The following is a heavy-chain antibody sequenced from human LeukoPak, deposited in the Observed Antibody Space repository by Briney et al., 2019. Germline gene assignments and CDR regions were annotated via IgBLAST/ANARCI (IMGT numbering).Heavy chain of an antibody. Sequence: ASVKVSCKASGYTFTSYGISWVRQAPGQGLEWMGWISAYNGNTNYAQKLQGRVTMTTDTSTSTAYMELRSLRSEDTAVYYCARGVGYSSGWYDYYYGMDVWGQGTTVTVSS. D-gene: IGHD6-19*01. CDR2: ISAYNGNT. CDR3: ARGVGYSSGWYDYYYGMDV. J-gene: IGHJ6*02. CDR1: GYTFTSYG. V-gene: IGHV1-18*01.